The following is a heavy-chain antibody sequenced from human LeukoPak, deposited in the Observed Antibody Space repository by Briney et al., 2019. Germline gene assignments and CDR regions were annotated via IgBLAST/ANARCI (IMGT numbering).Heavy chain of an antibody. V-gene: IGHV3-7*03. CDR2: IQQDGSEK. Sequence: GGSLRLSCVVSGFTLSNYWMTWVRQAPGKGLEWVANIQQDGSEKYYVDSVKGRFTIFRDNAKNSVYLQMNSLRAEDTALYYCARGGTLGIFGVVLRMDVWGKGTTVTVSS. CDR3: ARGGTLGIFGVVLRMDV. J-gene: IGHJ6*04. D-gene: IGHD3-3*01. CDR1: GFTLSNYW.